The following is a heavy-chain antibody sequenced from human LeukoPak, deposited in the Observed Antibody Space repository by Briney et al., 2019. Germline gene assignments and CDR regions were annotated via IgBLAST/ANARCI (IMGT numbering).Heavy chain of an antibody. D-gene: IGHD1-1*01. CDR2: IYSGGST. CDR1: GFTFSSYA. J-gene: IGHJ4*02. Sequence: GGSLRLSCAASGFTFSSYAMSWVRQAPGKGLEWVSLIYSGGSTYYTDSVKGRFTISRDNSKNTLYLQMNSLRAEDTAVYYCARGPGRTDFDYWGQGTLVTVSS. CDR3: ARGPGRTDFDY. V-gene: IGHV3-66*01.